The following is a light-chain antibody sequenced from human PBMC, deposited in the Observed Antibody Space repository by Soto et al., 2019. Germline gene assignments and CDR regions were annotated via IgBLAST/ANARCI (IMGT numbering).Light chain of an antibody. CDR2: DAS. CDR3: QQRSNWPPIT. CDR1: QYVSSF. V-gene: IGKV3-11*01. J-gene: IGKJ5*01. Sequence: EIVLTHSPATLSFSPGEIATLSFRASQYVSSFLAWYQQKAGQAPRLLIYDASHRATGIPARFSGSGSGTDFTLTISSLEPEDAAVYYCQQRSNWPPITFGQGTRLEIK.